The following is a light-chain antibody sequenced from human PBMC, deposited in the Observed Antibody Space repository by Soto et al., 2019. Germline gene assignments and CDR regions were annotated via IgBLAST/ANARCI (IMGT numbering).Light chain of an antibody. J-gene: IGLJ2*01. Sequence: QSVLTQPXSVSGAPGQRVTISCTGSSSNIGAGYDVHWYQQLPGTAPKLLIYGNSNRPSGVPDRFSGSKSXTXXXXAITGLQAEDEADYYCQSYDSSLSGPVVFGGGXXXTVL. V-gene: IGLV1-40*01. CDR3: QSYDSSLSGPVV. CDR2: GNS. CDR1: SSNIGAGYD.